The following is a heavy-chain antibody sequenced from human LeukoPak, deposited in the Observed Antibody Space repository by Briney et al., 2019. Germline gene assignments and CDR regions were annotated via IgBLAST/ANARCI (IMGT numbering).Heavy chain of an antibody. Sequence: ASVKVSCKASGYTFTGYYMHWVRQAPGQGLEWMGWTNPNSGGTNYAQKFQGRVTMTRDTSISTAYMELSRLRSDDTAVYYCARPRGRYFEWLLNNFDYWGQGTLVTVSS. CDR1: GYTFTGYY. CDR2: TNPNSGGT. J-gene: IGHJ4*02. D-gene: IGHD3-9*01. V-gene: IGHV1-2*02. CDR3: ARPRGRYFEWLLNNFDY.